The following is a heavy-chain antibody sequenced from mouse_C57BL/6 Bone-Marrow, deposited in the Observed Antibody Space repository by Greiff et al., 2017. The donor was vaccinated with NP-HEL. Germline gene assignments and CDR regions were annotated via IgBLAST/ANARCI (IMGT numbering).Heavy chain of an antibody. CDR2: IFPVCGST. Sequence: QVQLKQSGPELVKPGASVKISCKASGYPFTDYYITWVTQRPGQGLEWIGWIFPVCGSTYYNEKFKGKATLTVDKSSSTAYMLLSSLTSEDCAVYFCARAEIYYDYDGSVPWYFDYWGKGTTLTVSS. J-gene: IGHJ2*01. V-gene: IGHV1-75*01. CDR1: GYPFTDYY. D-gene: IGHD2-4*01. CDR3: ARAEIYYDYDGSVPWYFDY.